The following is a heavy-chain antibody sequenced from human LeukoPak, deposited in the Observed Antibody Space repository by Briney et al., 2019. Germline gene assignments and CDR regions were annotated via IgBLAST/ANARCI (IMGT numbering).Heavy chain of an antibody. J-gene: IGHJ4*02. Sequence: GGSLRLSCVASGFTFGKYWMSWVRQAPGKGLEWVANIKLDGSEKNYVDSVKGRFTISRDNTKNSLYLQMNSLRAEDTAVFYRARDQYDTWSRRGNFDSWGQGTLVIVSS. D-gene: IGHD3-3*01. CDR3: ARDQYDTWSRRGNFDS. V-gene: IGHV3-7*03. CDR1: GFTFGKYW. CDR2: IKLDGSEK.